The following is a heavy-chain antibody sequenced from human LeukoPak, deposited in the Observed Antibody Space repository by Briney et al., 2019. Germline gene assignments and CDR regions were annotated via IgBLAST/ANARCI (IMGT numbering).Heavy chain of an antibody. V-gene: IGHV1-8*03. D-gene: IGHD3-9*01. J-gene: IGHJ6*03. CDR1: GYTFTSYD. CDR2: MNPNSGNT. Sequence: GASVKVSCKASGYTFTSYDINWVRQATGQGLEWMGWMNPNSGNTGYAQKFQGRVTITRNTSISTAYMELSSLRSEDTAVYYCARTAQLRYFDYYYYMDVWGKGTTVTVSS. CDR3: ARTAQLRYFDYYYYMDV.